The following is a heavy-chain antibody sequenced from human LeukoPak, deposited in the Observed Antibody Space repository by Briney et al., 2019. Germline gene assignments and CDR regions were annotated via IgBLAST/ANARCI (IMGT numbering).Heavy chain of an antibody. CDR2: IKSDGSDT. V-gene: IGHV3-74*01. J-gene: IGHJ6*02. CDR3: AKVSGGGLYYDGMDV. Sequence: GGSLRLSCAASGFTFSTYWMHWVRQAPGEGLVWVSRIKSDGSDTSYADSVKGRFTISRDSSKNTLYLQMNSLRAEDTAVYYCAKVSGGGLYYDGMDVWGQGTTVTVSS. D-gene: IGHD1-14*01. CDR1: GFTFSTYW.